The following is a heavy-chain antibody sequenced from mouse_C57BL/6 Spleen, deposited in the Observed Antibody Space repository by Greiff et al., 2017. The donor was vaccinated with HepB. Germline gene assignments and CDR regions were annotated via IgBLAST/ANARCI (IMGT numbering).Heavy chain of an antibody. Sequence: QVQLQQPGTERLKPGSSVTLCCKACGYTCPSDWMHGVKRGPGQGLEWIGNINPSNGGTNYNEKFKSKATLTVDKSSSTAYMQLSSLTSEDSAVYDCARESAQATGRHWGHVTPPIVSS. CDR2: INPSNGGT. D-gene: IGHD3-2*02. J-gene: IGHJ2*01. CDR3: ARESAQATGRH. V-gene: IGHV1-53*01. CDR1: GYTCPSDW.